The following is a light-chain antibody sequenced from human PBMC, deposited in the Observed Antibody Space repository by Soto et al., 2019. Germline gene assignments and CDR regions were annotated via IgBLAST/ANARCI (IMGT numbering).Light chain of an antibody. CDR2: SAS. Sequence: EIVLTQSPGTLSLSPGERATLSCRASQSISSYLAWYQQKPGQAPRLLIYSASSRATGIPDRFSGSGSGTDFSLTMSRLEPEDFAVYYCPQYVSSSTTFGQGTKVEIK. CDR1: QSISSY. V-gene: IGKV3-20*01. J-gene: IGKJ1*01. CDR3: PQYVSSSTT.